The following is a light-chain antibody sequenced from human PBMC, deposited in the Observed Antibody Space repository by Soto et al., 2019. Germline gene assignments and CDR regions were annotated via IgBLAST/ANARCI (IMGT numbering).Light chain of an antibody. V-gene: IGLV1-40*01. CDR2: DNN. Sequence: QSVLTQPPSVSGAPGQRVTISSTGSSSNTGADYDVHWYQHLPGSAPKLLIYDNNIRPSGVPDRFSGSKSGTSASLAITGLQAEDEGDYYCQSYDSSLSNLVVFGGGTKLTFL. CDR1: SSNTGADYD. J-gene: IGLJ2*01. CDR3: QSYDSSLSNLVV.